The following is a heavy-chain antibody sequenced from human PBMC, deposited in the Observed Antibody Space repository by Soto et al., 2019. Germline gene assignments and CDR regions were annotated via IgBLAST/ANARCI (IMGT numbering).Heavy chain of an antibody. CDR2: TIPILAIT. CDR1: GDTFSTYP. Sequence: QVQLVQSGAVVKKPGSSMKVSCKTLGDTFSTYPITWVRQAPGQGLEWMGRTIPILAITDYAQKFQGRVTITADRSTTTAYMELSSLNXEDTXVYYCXXGXXXSGXXSVFDIWGQGTMVTVSS. J-gene: IGHJ3*02. D-gene: IGHD3-10*01. CDR3: XXGXXXSGXXSVFDI. V-gene: IGHV1-69*02.